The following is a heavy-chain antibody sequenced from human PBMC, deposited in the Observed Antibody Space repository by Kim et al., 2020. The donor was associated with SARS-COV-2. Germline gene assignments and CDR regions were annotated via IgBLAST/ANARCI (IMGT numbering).Heavy chain of an antibody. V-gene: IGHV3-30*01. J-gene: IGHJ5*02. Sequence: VKGRYPISRDNSKNTLYLQMNSLRAEDTAVYYCARDYYDSSGYYNNWFDPWGQGTLVTVSS. D-gene: IGHD3-22*01. CDR3: ARDYYDSSGYYNNWFDP.